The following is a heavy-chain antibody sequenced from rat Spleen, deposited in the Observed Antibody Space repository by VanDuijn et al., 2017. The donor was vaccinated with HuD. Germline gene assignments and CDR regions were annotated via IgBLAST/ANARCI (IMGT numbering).Heavy chain of an antibody. J-gene: IGHJ2*01. CDR1: GFSLTSYN. V-gene: IGHV2-30*01. Sequence: QVQLQESGPGLVQPSQTLSLTCTVSGFSLTSYNVHWVRQPTGKGLEWMGVIWTGGSTDYNSALKSRLSISRDTSKSQVFLKMNSLRSEDTATYYCAKNYYSGDYFDYWGQGVMVTVSS. CDR3: AKNYYSGDYFDY. D-gene: IGHD1-1*01. CDR2: IWTGGST.